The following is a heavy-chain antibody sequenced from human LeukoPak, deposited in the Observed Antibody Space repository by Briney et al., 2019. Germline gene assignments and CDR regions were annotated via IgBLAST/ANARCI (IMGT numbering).Heavy chain of an antibody. Sequence: ASVKVSCKTSGYTFASYAISWVRQAPGQGLEWMGGIIPIFGTANYAQKFQGRVTITADESTSTAYMELSSLRSEDTAVYYCARADGDYDILTYYFDYWGQGTLVTVSS. J-gene: IGHJ4*02. D-gene: IGHD3-9*01. V-gene: IGHV1-69*13. CDR3: ARADGDYDILTYYFDY. CDR2: IIPIFGTA. CDR1: GYTFASYA.